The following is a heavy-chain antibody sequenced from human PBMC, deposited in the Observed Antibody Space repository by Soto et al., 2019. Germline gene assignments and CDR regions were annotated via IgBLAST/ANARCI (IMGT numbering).Heavy chain of an antibody. CDR1: GFTFSSYG. CDR2: ISYDGSNK. V-gene: IGHV3-30*03. CDR3: LWWGELLRGFDY. D-gene: IGHD3-10*01. J-gene: IGHJ4*02. Sequence: QVQLVESGGGVVQPGRSLRLSCAASGFTFSSYGMHWVRQAPGKGLEWVAVISYDGSNKYYADSVKGRFTISRDNSKNALYLKMNSLRAEDTAVYYCLWWGELLRGFDYGGQGPLVTVPS.